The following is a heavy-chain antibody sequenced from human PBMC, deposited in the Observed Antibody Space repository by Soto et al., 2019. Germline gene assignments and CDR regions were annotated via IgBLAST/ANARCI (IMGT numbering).Heavy chain of an antibody. CDR1: GYTFTGYY. D-gene: IGHD3-10*01. CDR2: INPNSGAK. Sequence: ASVNVSFKASGYTFTGYYFHWCLHSPGQGLEWMGWINPNSGAKKYAQKFEGWVTMTRDTTISTAYMEMRRLKSDDTAVYYCARGSETNWIGGFEHWGKGHLVSVS. CDR3: ARGSETNWIGGFEH. J-gene: IGHJ5*02. V-gene: IGHV1-2*04.